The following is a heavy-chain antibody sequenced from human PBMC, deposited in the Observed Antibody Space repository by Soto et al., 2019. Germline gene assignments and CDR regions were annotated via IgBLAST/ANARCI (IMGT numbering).Heavy chain of an antibody. Sequence: GGSLRLSCAASGFTFSSYGMHWVRQAPGKGLEWVAVIWYDGSNKYYADSVKGRFTISRDNSKNTLYLQMNSLRAEDTAVYYCARVDSSSWYGPSDPWGQGTLVTVSS. CDR1: GFTFSSYG. D-gene: IGHD6-13*01. V-gene: IGHV3-33*01. CDR3: ARVDSSSWYGPSDP. CDR2: IWYDGSNK. J-gene: IGHJ5*02.